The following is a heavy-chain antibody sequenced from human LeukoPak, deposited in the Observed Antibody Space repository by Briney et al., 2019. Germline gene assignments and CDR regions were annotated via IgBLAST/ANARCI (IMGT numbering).Heavy chain of an antibody. CDR1: GGTFNSCG. D-gene: IGHD3-22*01. Sequence: ASAKVSCKASGGTFNSCGISWVRQAPGQGLEWMGGIIPIFGTANYAQKVQGRVTITTDESTTTAYMELSSLRSEDTAVYYCARARSPSSGYLLRDHNWFDPWAREPWSPSPQ. CDR2: IIPIFGTA. CDR3: ARARSPSSGYLLRDHNWFDP. J-gene: IGHJ5*02. V-gene: IGHV1-69*05.